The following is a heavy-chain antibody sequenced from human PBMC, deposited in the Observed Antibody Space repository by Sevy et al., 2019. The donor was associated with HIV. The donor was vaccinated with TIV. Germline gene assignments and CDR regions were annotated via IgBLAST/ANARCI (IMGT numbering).Heavy chain of an antibody. D-gene: IGHD3-10*01. J-gene: IGHJ4*02. CDR3: AKGDGSGSPPDF. V-gene: IGHV3-23*01. CDR2: ISASGGST. Sequence: GGSLRLSCAASGFIFNSYAMSWVRQAPGKGLEWVSSISASGGSTYYADSVKGRFTISRDNSRNTVDVEMNSLRGEDTAIYYCAKGDGSGSPPDFWGQGTLVTVSS. CDR1: GFIFNSYA.